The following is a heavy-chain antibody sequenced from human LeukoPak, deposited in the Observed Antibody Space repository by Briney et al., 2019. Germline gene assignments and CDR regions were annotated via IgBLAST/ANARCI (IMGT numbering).Heavy chain of an antibody. CDR1: GFTFSSYG. Sequence: GGSLRLSCAASGFTFSSYGMHWVRQAPGKGLEWVAFIRYDGSNKYYADSVKGRFTISRDNSKDTLYLRMNSLRAEGTAVYYCAKDPGQLLVYYFDYWGQGTLVTVSS. CDR3: AKDPGQLLVYYFDY. CDR2: IRYDGSNK. V-gene: IGHV3-30*02. J-gene: IGHJ4*02. D-gene: IGHD6-6*01.